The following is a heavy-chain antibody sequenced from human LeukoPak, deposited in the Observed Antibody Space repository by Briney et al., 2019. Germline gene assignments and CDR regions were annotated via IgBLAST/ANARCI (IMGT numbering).Heavy chain of an antibody. Sequence: PGGSLRLSCAASGFTFSSYSMNWVRQAPGKGLEWASFISSTSNYINYADSVKGRFTISRDNTKNALYLQMNSLRADDTAVYYCARRGANSGHTFDYWGQGTLVSVSS. CDR2: ISSTSNYI. V-gene: IGHV3-21*04. CDR1: GFTFSSYS. CDR3: ARRGANSGHTFDY. D-gene: IGHD5-12*01. J-gene: IGHJ4*02.